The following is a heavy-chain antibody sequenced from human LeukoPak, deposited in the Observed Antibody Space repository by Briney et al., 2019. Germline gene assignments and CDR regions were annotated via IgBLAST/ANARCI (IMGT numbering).Heavy chain of an antibody. V-gene: IGHV3-74*01. D-gene: IGHD3-10*01. CDR2: ITSDGRNT. J-gene: IGHJ4*02. Sequence: GGSLRLSCAAYGFTFSSYWMNWVRQAPGKGLVWVSRITSDGRNTVYADSVKGRFTISRDNARNTVYLQMTSLRAEDSAVYFCAKDWHYRLDMWGQGALVTVSS. CDR1: GFTFSSYW. CDR3: AKDWHYRLDM.